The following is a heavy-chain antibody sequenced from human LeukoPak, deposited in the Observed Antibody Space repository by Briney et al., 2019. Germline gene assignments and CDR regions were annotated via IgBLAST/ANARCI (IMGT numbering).Heavy chain of an antibody. J-gene: IGHJ4*02. CDR1: GYTFTGYY. V-gene: IGHV1-2*02. CDR2: INPNSGGT. Sequence: ASVKVSCKASGYTFTGYYMHWVRQAPGQGLEWMGWINPNSGGTNYAQKFQGRVTMTRDTSISTAYMELSRLRSDDTAVYYCARVAHCDYVWGSYRPDYWGQGTLVTVSS. D-gene: IGHD3-16*02. CDR3: ARVAHCDYVWGSYRPDY.